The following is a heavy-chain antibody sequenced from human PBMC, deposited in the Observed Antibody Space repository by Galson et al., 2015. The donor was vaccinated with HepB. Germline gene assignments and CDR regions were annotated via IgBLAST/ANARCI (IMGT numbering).Heavy chain of an antibody. V-gene: IGHV3-74*03. CDR1: GFTFSTYW. J-gene: IGHJ2*01. CDR2: LNGDGTRT. Sequence: SLRLSCAASGFTFSTYWMHWVRQAPGKGLVWVSRLNGDGTRTTYTDSVKGRFTISRDNAKNTLYLQMNTLRAEDTAVYYCATAGFDFWGRGTLVTVSS. CDR3: ATAGFDF.